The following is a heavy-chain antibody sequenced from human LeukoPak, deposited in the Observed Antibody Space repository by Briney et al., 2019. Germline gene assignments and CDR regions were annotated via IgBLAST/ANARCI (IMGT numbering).Heavy chain of an antibody. J-gene: IGHJ4*02. V-gene: IGHV3-23*01. D-gene: IGHD2-15*01. CDR3: ASLNSIVVVVAANW. CDR1: GFTFSNYA. Sequence: GGSLRLSCAASGFTFSNYAMSWVRQAPGKGLEWVSAISGSGGSTYYADSVKGRFTISRDNSKNTLYLQMNSLRAEDTAVYYCASLNSIVVVVAANWWGQGTLVTVSS. CDR2: ISGSGGST.